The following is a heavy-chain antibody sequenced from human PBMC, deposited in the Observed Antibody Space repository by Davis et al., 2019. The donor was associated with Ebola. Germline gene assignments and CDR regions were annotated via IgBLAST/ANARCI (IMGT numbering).Heavy chain of an antibody. D-gene: IGHD3-22*01. J-gene: IGHJ5*02. CDR2: VYYSGST. V-gene: IGHV4-61*01. CDR3: ARNKYDSSGSILDWFDP. Sequence: MPGGSLRLSCTVPGSSVSSNSYYWNWIRQPPGKGLEWIGYVYYSGSTNYNPSLKSRVTISVDTSKSQFSLKLTSVTAADTAFYYCARNKYDSSGSILDWFDPWGQGTLVTVSS. CDR1: GSSVSSNSYY.